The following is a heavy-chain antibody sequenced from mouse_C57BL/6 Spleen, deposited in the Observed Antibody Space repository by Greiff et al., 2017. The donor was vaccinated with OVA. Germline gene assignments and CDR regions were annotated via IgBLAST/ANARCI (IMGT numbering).Heavy chain of an antibody. V-gene: IGHV1-42*01. D-gene: IGHD1-1*01. CDR1: GYSFTGYY. CDR2: INPSTGGT. J-gene: IGHJ1*03. Sequence: VHVKQSGPELVKPGASVKISCKASGYSFTGYYMNWVKQSPEQSLEWIGEINPSTGGTTYNQKFKAKATLTVDKSSSTAYMQLNSLTSEDSTVYYCANVLYYYSSSYGYFDVWGTGTTVTVSS. CDR3: ANVLYYYSSSYGYFDV.